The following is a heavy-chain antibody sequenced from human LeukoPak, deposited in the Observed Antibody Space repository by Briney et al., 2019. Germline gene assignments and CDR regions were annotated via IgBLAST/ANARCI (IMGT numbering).Heavy chain of an antibody. CDR3: ATDLREWLVPQMGY. J-gene: IGHJ4*02. CDR2: ISYDGSNK. Sequence: PGGSLRLSCAASGFTFSSYAMHWVRQAPGKGLEWVALISYDGSNKYYADSVKGRFTISRDNSKNTLYLQMNSLRAEDTALYYCATDLREWLVPQMGYWGQGTLVTVSS. V-gene: IGHV3-30-3*01. D-gene: IGHD6-19*01. CDR1: GFTFSSYA.